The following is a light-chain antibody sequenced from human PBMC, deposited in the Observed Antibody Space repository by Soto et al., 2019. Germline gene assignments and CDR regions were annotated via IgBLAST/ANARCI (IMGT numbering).Light chain of an antibody. Sequence: DILLTQSPSLLSASVGDRVTITCRASQGISQCVAWYQQKPGKAPKLLVYAAVVLQDGVPSRFSGTGSATEFILIINGLQPEDFATYYCQQVNYYPFTFGGGTRVEIK. CDR1: QGISQC. V-gene: IGKV1-9*01. CDR3: QQVNYYPFT. CDR2: AAV. J-gene: IGKJ4*01.